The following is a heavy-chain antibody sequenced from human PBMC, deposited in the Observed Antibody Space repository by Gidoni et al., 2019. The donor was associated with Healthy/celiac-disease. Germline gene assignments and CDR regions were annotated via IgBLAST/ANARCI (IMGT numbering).Heavy chain of an antibody. CDR3: AKGVTTTPDVFGFDH. D-gene: IGHD4-17*01. Sequence: EVQLVESGGGLVQPGRSLRLPCVPSGFTFDDYDMQWVRQVPGTGLEWVSGISWNSGSIFYADSVKGRFTISRDNAQNSLYLQMDSLRAEDTALYYCAKGVTTTPDVFGFDHWGQGTLVTVSS. J-gene: IGHJ4*02. CDR2: ISWNSGSI. CDR1: GFTFDDYD. V-gene: IGHV3-9*01.